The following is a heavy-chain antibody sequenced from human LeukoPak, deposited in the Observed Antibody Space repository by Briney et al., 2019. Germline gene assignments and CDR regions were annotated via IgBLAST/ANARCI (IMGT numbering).Heavy chain of an antibody. CDR2: IQYDGSNK. CDR1: GFTFSSYG. V-gene: IGHV3-30*02. Sequence: GGSLRLSCTASGFTFSSYGMHWVRQAPGKGLEWVAFIQYDGSNKYYADSVKGRFTISRDNSKNTLYLQMNSLRAEDTAMYYCAKITIFGVGIDYWGQGTLVTVSS. CDR3: AKITIFGVGIDY. D-gene: IGHD3-3*01. J-gene: IGHJ4*02.